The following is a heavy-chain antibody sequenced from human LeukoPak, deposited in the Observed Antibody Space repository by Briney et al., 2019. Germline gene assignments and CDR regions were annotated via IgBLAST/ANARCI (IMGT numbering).Heavy chain of an antibody. Sequence: ASVKVSCKASGYTFTGYYMHWVRQALGQGLEWMGWINPNSGGTNYAQKFQGRVTMTRDTSISTAYMELSRLRSDDTAVYYCARFVVVPAAIADYFDYWGQGTLVTVSS. CDR2: INPNSGGT. CDR1: GYTFTGYY. V-gene: IGHV1-2*02. J-gene: IGHJ4*02. D-gene: IGHD2-2*02. CDR3: ARFVVVPAAIADYFDY.